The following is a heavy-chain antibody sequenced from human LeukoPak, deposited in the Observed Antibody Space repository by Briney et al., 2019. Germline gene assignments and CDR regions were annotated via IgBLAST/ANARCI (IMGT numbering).Heavy chain of an antibody. Sequence: GASVKVSCKASGYTFTSYAMHWVRQAPGQRLEWMGWINAGNGNTKYSQKFQGSVTITRDTSASTAYMELSSLRSEDTAVYYCARAIYGSGLDNWFDPWGQGALVTVSS. J-gene: IGHJ5*02. CDR3: ARAIYGSGLDNWFDP. CDR1: GYTFTSYA. V-gene: IGHV1-3*01. D-gene: IGHD3-10*01. CDR2: INAGNGNT.